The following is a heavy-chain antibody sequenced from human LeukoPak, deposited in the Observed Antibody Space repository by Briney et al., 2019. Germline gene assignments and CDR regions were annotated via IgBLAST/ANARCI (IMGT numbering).Heavy chain of an antibody. J-gene: IGHJ4*02. CDR1: GYSFSSYW. CDR2: IYPGGSET. Sequence: GESLKISCKGLGYSFSSYWNAWVRQRPGKGLEWMGIIYPGGSETRYDPSFQGQVTISADSSTSTAYLQWRGLKASDTAIYYCVRHNNYALDYWGQGTLVTVSS. V-gene: IGHV5-51*01. D-gene: IGHD5-18*01. CDR3: VRHNNYALDY.